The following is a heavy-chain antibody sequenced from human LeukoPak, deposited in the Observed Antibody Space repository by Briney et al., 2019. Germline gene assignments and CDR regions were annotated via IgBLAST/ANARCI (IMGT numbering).Heavy chain of an antibody. CDR2: MNPNSGNT. D-gene: IGHD3-22*01. J-gene: IGHJ1*01. CDR3: ATYAYHYYYDSRGYYYGSYFQH. Sequence: ASVKVSCKASGYTFTSYDINWVRQATGQGLEWMGWMNPNSGNTGYAQKFQGRVTMTRNTSISTAYMEMSSLRSEDTAVYYCATYAYHYYYDSRGYYYGSYFQHWGQGTLVTVSS. CDR1: GYTFTSYD. V-gene: IGHV1-8*01.